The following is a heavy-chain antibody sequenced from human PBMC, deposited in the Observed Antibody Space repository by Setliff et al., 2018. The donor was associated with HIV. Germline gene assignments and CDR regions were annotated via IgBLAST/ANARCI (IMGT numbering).Heavy chain of an antibody. CDR1: GGSISSSSYY. J-gene: IGHJ4*02. D-gene: IGHD4-17*01. Sequence: PSETLSLTCTVSGGSISSSSYYWGWIRQPPGKGLEWIGSIYYSGSTYYNPSLKSRVTISLDTSKNQFSLKLNSVTAADTAVYYCARGDYASPPLFMGYWGQGTLVTVSS. V-gene: IGHV4-39*07. CDR2: IYYSGST. CDR3: ARGDYASPPLFMGY.